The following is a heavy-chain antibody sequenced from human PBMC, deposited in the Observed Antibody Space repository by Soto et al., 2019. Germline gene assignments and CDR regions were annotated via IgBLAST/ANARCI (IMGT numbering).Heavy chain of an antibody. CDR1: GFTVSSNY. J-gene: IGHJ4*02. CDR2: IYSGGST. D-gene: IGHD2-2*01. CDR3: ASTGVPETAVY. V-gene: IGHV3-53*01. Sequence: EVQLVESGGGLIQPGGSLRLSCAASGFTVSSNYMSWVRQAPGKGLEWVSVIYSGGSTYYADSVKGRFTISRDNSKNTVDLQLNCLRAEDTAVYYCASTGVPETAVYWGQGTLVTVSS.